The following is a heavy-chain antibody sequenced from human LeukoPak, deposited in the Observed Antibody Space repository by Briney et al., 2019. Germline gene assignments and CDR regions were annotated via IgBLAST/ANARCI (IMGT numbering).Heavy chain of an antibody. Sequence: GGSLRLSCAASGFTFINYAMSWVRQTPGKGLEWVSGVTGDGVHTFHADSVKGRFTISRDNSRNTLHLQMNSLRAEDAAIYYCAKGTLGYCSATTCYPFDFWGQGTLVTVSS. CDR1: GFTFINYA. D-gene: IGHD2-15*01. V-gene: IGHV3-23*01. CDR3: AKGTLGYCSATTCYPFDF. J-gene: IGHJ4*02. CDR2: VTGDGVHT.